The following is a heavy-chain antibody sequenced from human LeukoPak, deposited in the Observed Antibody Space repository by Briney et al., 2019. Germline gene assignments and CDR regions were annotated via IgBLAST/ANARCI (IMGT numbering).Heavy chain of an antibody. CDR2: ISSSSSYT. J-gene: IGHJ3*02. D-gene: IGHD4-23*01. CDR1: GFTFSDYY. V-gene: IGHV3-11*05. Sequence: GGSLRLSCAASGFTFSDYYMSWICQAPGKGLEWVSYISSSSSYTNYADSVKGRFTISRDNAKNSLYLQMNSLRAEDTAVYYCARATTTVVTPGAFDIWGQGTMVTVSS. CDR3: ARATTTVVTPGAFDI.